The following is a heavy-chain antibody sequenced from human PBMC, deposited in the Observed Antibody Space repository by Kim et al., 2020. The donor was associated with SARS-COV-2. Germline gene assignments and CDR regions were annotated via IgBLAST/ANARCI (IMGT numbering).Heavy chain of an antibody. V-gene: IGHV4-4*06. Sequence: TNYNPSLKSRVTMSIDTSKNLFSLRLTSVTDADTGIYYCARGADRAKTGYWGQGTLVTVSS. CDR2: T. D-gene: IGHD1-26*01. CDR3: ARGADRAKTGY. J-gene: IGHJ4*02.